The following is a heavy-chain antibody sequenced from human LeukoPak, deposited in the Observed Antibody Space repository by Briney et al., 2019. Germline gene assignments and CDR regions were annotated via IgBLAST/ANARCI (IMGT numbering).Heavy chain of an antibody. CDR3: AKDFIGTVPDAFDI. CDR2: VGGGGDIT. Sequence: GGSLRLSCAASAFTFSNYAMTWVRQAPGKGLVWVSGVGGGGDITYYADSVKGRFTISRDNSKNTLYLQMNSLRAEDTAIYYCAKDFIGTVPDAFDIWGQGTMVTVSS. CDR1: AFTFSNYA. V-gene: IGHV3-23*01. J-gene: IGHJ3*02.